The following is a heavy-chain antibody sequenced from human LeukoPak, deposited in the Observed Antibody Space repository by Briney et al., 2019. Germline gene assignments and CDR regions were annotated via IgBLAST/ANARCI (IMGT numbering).Heavy chain of an antibody. CDR1: GGSITSGGYY. J-gene: IGHJ4*02. D-gene: IGHD2-21*02. CDR2: IYHTGST. V-gene: IGHV4-31*03. CDR3: ASFTHIVVVTAIHGGGYFDY. Sequence: SETLSLTCTVSGGSITSGGYYWSWIRQHPGKGLEWIGYIYHTGSTYYNPSLKSRISTSLDTSKNQFSLKLSSVTAADTAVYYCASFTHIVVVTAIHGGGYFDYWGQGTLVTVSS.